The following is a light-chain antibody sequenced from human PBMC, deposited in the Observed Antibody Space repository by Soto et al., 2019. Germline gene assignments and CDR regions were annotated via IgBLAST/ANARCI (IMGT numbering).Light chain of an antibody. CDR1: KIGSKI. V-gene: IGLV3-21*02. CDR3: QVWDSSSDHPSYV. J-gene: IGLJ1*01. Sequence: SYELTQPPSVSVAPGQTAKITCGGDKIGSKIVHWYQQKPGQAPVLVVYDDSDRPSGIPERFSGSNSGNTATLTISRVEAGDEADYYCQVWDSSSDHPSYVFGTGTKVTAL. CDR2: DDS.